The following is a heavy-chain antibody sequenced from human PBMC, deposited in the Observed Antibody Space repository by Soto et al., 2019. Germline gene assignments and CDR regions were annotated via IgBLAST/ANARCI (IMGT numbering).Heavy chain of an antibody. CDR2: IWYDGSNK. Sequence: GGSLRLSCAASGFTFSSYGMHWVRQAPGKGLEWVAVIWYDGSNKYYADSVKGRFTISRDNSKNTLYLQMNSLRAEDTAVYYCARDSYGLINYYYGMDVWGQGTTVTVSS. D-gene: IGHD5-18*01. CDR3: ARDSYGLINYYYGMDV. V-gene: IGHV3-33*01. CDR1: GFTFSSYG. J-gene: IGHJ6*02.